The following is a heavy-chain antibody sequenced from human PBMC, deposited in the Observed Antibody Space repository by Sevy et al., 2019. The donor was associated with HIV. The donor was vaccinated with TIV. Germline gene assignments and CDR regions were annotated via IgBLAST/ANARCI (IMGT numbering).Heavy chain of an antibody. V-gene: IGHV1-24*01. D-gene: IGHD3-22*01. Sequence: ASVKVSCKVSGSTLSKLSMHWVRQAPGKGLEWMGRFDPEDGETIYSQKFQGRVTMTEDTSTDTAYMGLSSLGSEDTAVYHCAAAREYYEDTSGYLDYWGQGTLVTVSS. CDR2: FDPEDGET. J-gene: IGHJ4*02. CDR1: GSTLSKLS. CDR3: AAAREYYEDTSGYLDY.